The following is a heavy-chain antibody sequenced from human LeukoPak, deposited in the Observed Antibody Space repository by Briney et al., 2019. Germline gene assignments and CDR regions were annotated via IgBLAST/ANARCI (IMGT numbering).Heavy chain of an antibody. J-gene: IGHJ4*02. CDR3: ARGRYRSSTSCLYFDY. CDR1: GGAISSGGYY. CDR2: LYYSGGT. D-gene: IGHD2-2*01. V-gene: IGHV4-31*03. Sequence: PSQPLSLTCTVSGGAISSGGYYWSWIRQHPGKGLEWIWYLYYSGGTYYNPSLKSRVTISVDTSKNQLSLKPSSVTAADTAVYYCARGRYRSSTSCLYFDYWGQGTLVTVSS.